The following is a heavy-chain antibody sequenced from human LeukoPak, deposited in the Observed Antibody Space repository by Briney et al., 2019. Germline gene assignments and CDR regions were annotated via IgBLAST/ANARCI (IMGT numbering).Heavy chain of an antibody. V-gene: IGHV3-30*18. D-gene: IGHD2-21*02. CDR3: AKDYCGGDCYKDGGGDY. Sequence: GGSLRLSCAASGFIFSSYGMHWVRQAPGKGLEWVAVISYDGSNKYYADSVKGRFTISRDNSKNTLYLQMNSLRAEDTAVYYCAKDYCGGDCYKDGGGDYWGQGTLDTVSS. J-gene: IGHJ4*02. CDR1: GFIFSSYG. CDR2: ISYDGSNK.